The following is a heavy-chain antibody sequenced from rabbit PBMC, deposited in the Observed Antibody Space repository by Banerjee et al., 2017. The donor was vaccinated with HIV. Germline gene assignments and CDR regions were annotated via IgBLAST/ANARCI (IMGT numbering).Heavy chain of an antibody. CDR3: ARDAGGDGYSNDL. J-gene: IGHJ4*01. V-gene: IGHV1S40*01. CDR2: IYAGSSGIT. D-gene: IGHD7-1*01. Sequence: QSLEESGGDLVKPEGSLTLTCKASGFDFSDNALCWFRQAPGKGPEWIGTIYAGSSGITDYASWVNGRFTISKTSWTTVTLQMTSLTAADTATYFCARDAGGDGYSNDLWGPGTLVTVS. CDR1: GFDFSDNA.